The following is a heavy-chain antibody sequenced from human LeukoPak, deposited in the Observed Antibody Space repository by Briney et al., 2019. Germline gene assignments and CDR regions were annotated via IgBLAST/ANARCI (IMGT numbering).Heavy chain of an antibody. V-gene: IGHV3-30*02. CDR3: AKRRDVAAGGSGAFDY. CDR1: GFTFSSYG. D-gene: IGHD3-10*01. Sequence: GGSLRLSCAASGFTFSSYGMHWVRQAPGKGLEWVAFIRYDGSSQRYTDSVKGRFTFSRDNSKNTVYLQMNSLRAEDTAVYYCAKRRDVAAGGSGAFDYWGQGSLVTVSS. J-gene: IGHJ4*02. CDR2: IRYDGSSQ.